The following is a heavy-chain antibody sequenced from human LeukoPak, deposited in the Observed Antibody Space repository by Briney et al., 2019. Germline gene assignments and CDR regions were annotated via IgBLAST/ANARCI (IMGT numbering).Heavy chain of an antibody. CDR1: GGSIGGYY. J-gene: IGHJ4*02. Sequence: SETLSLTCTVSGGSIGGYYWNWIRQSPEKGLECIGYIYYTGNTDYNPSLKSRVTISVDTSKNQFSLKLSSVTAADTAVYYCARVSVATEFDYWGQGTLVTVSS. D-gene: IGHD1-26*01. CDR3: ARVSVATEFDY. V-gene: IGHV4-59*01. CDR2: IYYTGNT.